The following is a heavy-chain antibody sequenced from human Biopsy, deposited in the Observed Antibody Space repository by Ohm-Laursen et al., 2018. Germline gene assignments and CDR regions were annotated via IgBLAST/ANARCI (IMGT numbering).Heavy chain of an antibody. CDR2: IWYDGTNE. J-gene: IGHJ2*01. D-gene: IGHD6-19*01. V-gene: IGHV3-33*07. CDR3: ARGLSSGWYGYFDV. Sequence: SLRLSCAASGFSFSTYGIYWVRQAPGKGLEWISLIWYDGTNEDYADSVKGRFTISRDNSKNTLYLQINTLTLEDTAFYYCARGLSSGWYGYFDVWGRGTLVTVSS. CDR1: GFSFSTYG.